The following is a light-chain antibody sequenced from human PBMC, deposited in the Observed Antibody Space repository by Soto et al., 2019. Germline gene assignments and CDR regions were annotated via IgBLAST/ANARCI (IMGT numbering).Light chain of an antibody. Sequence: DIQMTQSPSTLSASVGDRVTVTGRASQSISSWLAWYQQKPGKAPKVLIYAASNLQSGVPPRFSGSGSGTDFTLTISSLQPEDVATYFCQQSYRTPITFGQGTRLEIK. CDR2: AAS. CDR3: QQSYRTPIT. J-gene: IGKJ5*01. CDR1: QSISSW. V-gene: IGKV1-39*01.